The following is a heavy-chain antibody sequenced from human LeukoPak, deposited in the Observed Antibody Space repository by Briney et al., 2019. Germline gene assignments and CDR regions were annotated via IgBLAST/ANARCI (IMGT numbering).Heavy chain of an antibody. CDR1: GYTFTDYY. CDR2: IISLFGAA. Sequence: SVKVSCKTSGYTFTDYYIHWVRQAPGQGLEWMGGIISLFGAAHYIQKFQGRLTITADESTSTAYMELSSLTSEDTAVYYCTRDPSVDYDLLSHWFDPWGQGTLVTVSS. J-gene: IGHJ5*02. CDR3: TRDPSVDYDLLSHWFDP. V-gene: IGHV1-69*13. D-gene: IGHD3-9*01.